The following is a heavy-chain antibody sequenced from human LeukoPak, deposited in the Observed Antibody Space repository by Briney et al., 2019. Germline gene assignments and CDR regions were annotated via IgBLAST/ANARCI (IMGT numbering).Heavy chain of an antibody. CDR3: AXXXXXXXXXXXXQTDAFDI. CDR1: GGSISSYY. V-gene: IGHV4-59*01. CDR2: IYYSGST. Sequence: PSETLSLTCTVSGGSISSYYWSWFRQPPGKGLEWIGYIYYSGSTNYNPSLKSRVTISVDTSKNHFSLNLSSVTAADTAVYYCAXXXXXXXXXXXXQTDAFDIWGQGTMVTVSS. J-gene: IGHJ3*02.